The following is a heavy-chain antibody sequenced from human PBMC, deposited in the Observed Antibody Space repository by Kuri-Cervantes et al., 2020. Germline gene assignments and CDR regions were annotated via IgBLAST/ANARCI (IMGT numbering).Heavy chain of an antibody. CDR1: GGSFSGCY. J-gene: IGHJ6*03. Sequence: SETLSLTCAVYGGSFSGCYWSWIRQHPGKGLEWIGYIYYSGSTYYNPSLKSRVTISVDTSKNQSSLKLSSVTAADTAVYYCARGGNYYGSGSWLPNYYYYYMDVWGKGTTVTVSS. CDR2: IYYSGST. CDR3: ARGGNYYGSGSWLPNYYYYYMDV. D-gene: IGHD3-10*01. V-gene: IGHV4-34*01.